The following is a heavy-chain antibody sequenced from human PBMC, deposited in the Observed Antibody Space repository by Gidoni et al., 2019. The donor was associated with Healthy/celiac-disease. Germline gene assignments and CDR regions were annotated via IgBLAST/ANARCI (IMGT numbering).Heavy chain of an antibody. CDR1: GFTFSSYA. CDR3: APFGPTSSSWYLGY. Sequence: EVQLLESGGGLVQPGGSLRLSCAASGFTFSSYAMRWVRQAPGQGLEWVSAISGSGGSTYYANYVKGRFTISRDNSKNTLYLQMNSLRAEDTAVYYCAPFGPTSSSWYLGYWGQGTLVTVSS. D-gene: IGHD6-13*01. J-gene: IGHJ4*02. CDR2: ISGSGGST. V-gene: IGHV3-23*01.